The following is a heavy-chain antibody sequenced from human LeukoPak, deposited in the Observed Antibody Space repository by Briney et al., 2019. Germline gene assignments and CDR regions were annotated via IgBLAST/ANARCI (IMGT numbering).Heavy chain of an antibody. V-gene: IGHV3-30*18. D-gene: IGHD3-10*01. J-gene: IGHJ6*02. Sequence: GGALRLSCAASGFTFSSYGMHWVRQAPGKGLEWVAVISFDGSNKYYADSVKGGFTISRDNSKNTLYLQMNSLRAEDTAVYYCAKRVEGYYGSGSYWGDYYYGMDVWGQGTTVTVSS. CDR1: GFTFSSYG. CDR2: ISFDGSNK. CDR3: AKRVEGYYGSGSYWGDYYYGMDV.